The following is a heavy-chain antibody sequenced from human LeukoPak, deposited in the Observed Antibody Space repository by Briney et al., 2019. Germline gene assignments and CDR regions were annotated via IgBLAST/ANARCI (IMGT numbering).Heavy chain of an antibody. J-gene: IGHJ5*02. Sequence: ASVKVSCKASGYTFTGYYMHWVRQAPGQGLEWMGRINPNSGGTNYAQKFQGRVTMTRDTSISTAYMELSRLRSDDTAVYYCARDFYDSSAYGASDWFDPWGQGTLVTVSS. CDR1: GYTFTGYY. D-gene: IGHD3-22*01. V-gene: IGHV1-2*06. CDR2: INPNSGGT. CDR3: ARDFYDSSAYGASDWFDP.